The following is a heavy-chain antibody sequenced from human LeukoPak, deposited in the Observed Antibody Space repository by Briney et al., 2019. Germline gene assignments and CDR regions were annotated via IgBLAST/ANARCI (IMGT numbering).Heavy chain of an antibody. V-gene: IGHV4-34*01. J-gene: IGHJ4*02. CDR1: GGSFSGYY. CDR2: INHSGST. CDR3: AIVYYDYVWGSYRPYYFDY. D-gene: IGHD3-16*02. Sequence: PSETLSLTCAVYGGSFSGYYWSWIRQPPGKGLEWIGEINHSGSTNYNPSLKSRVTISVDTSKNQFSLKLSSVTAADTAVYYCAIVYYDYVWGSYRPYYFDYWGQGTLVTVSS.